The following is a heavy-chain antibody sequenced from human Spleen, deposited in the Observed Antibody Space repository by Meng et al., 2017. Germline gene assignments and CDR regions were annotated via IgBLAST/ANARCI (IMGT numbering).Heavy chain of an antibody. Sequence: ESLMISCAASGFTFDDYGMSWVRQAPGKGLEWVSGINWNGGSTGYADSVKGRFTISRDNAKNSLYLQMNSLRAEDTALYYCARGKGNDAFDIWGQGTMVTVSS. CDR1: GFTFDDYG. CDR3: ARGKGNDAFDI. J-gene: IGHJ3*02. CDR2: INWNGGST. V-gene: IGHV3-20*04.